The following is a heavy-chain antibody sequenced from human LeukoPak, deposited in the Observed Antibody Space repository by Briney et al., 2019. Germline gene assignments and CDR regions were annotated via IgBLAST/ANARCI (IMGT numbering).Heavy chain of an antibody. CDR1: GYTFTSYG. Sequence: ASVKVSCKASGYTFTSYGISWVRQAPGQGLEWMGWISAYNGNTNYAQKLQGRVTMTTDTSTSTAYMELRSLRSDDTAVYYCARVSRRRGYYYYGMDVWGRGTTVTVSS. V-gene: IGHV1-18*01. CDR3: ARVSRRRGYYYYGMDV. J-gene: IGHJ6*02. CDR2: ISAYNGNT. D-gene: IGHD3-16*01.